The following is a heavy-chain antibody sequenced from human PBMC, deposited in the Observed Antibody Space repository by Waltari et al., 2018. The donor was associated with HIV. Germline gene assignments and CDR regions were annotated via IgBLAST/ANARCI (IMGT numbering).Heavy chain of an antibody. CDR2: ISASSFIHT. Sequence: EVQLLESGGGLVQPGESLRLSCAASGFAFNNYAMNWVRQAPGKWLEWVSAISASSFIHTYYADSVKGRFTVSRDNSKSTVYLQMNSLRVEDTAVYYCAHQISGQWLTPGHWGRGTRVTVSS. D-gene: IGHD6-19*01. J-gene: IGHJ4*02. V-gene: IGHV3-23*01. CDR3: AHQISGQWLTPGH. CDR1: GFAFNNYA.